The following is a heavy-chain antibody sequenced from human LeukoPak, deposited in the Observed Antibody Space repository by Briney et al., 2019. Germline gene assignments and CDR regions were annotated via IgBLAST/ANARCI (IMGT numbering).Heavy chain of an antibody. D-gene: IGHD5-24*01. CDR2: ISSSSSYI. Sequence: PGGSLRLSCAASGFTFSSYSMNWVRQAPGKGLEWVSSISSSSSYIYYADSVKGRFTISRDNAKNSLYLQMNSLRAEDTAVYYCARDVGDCYNCWGFHPWRQGTLVTVSS. J-gene: IGHJ5*02. V-gene: IGHV3-21*01. CDR3: ARDVGDCYNCWGFHP. CDR1: GFTFSSYS.